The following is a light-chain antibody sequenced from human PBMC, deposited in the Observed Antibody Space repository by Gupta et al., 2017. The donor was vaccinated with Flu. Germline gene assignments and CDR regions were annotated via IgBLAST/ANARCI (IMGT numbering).Light chain of an antibody. CDR3: QVWDSGDDQPV. J-gene: IGLJ3*02. V-gene: IGLV3-21*02. CDR1: SIGTKS. Sequence: SYVLTQPPSVSVAPGQTARITCGGNSIGTKSVHWYQQKPGQAPVVVVHDDNDRPSGIPERFSGSNSGNTATLTITRVEAGDEADYYCQVWDSGDDQPVFGGGTKVSVL. CDR2: DDN.